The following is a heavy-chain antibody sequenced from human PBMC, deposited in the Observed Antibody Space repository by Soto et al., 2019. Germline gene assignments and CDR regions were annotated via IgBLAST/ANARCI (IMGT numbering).Heavy chain of an antibody. V-gene: IGHV4-39*01. CDR1: GGSISSGRYY. J-gene: IGHJ5*02. D-gene: IGHD2-15*01. CDR2: IYYSGST. Sequence: QLQLQESGPGLVKPSETLSLTCTVSGGSISSGRYYWSWIRQPPGKGLEWIGSIYYSGSTYSNPSLKSRVTIFVDTSKNQFSLRLSSVTAADTAVYYCARHSDCSGGSCYSEYFAVGNWFDPWGQGTLVTVSS. CDR3: ARHSDCSGGSCYSEYFAVGNWFDP.